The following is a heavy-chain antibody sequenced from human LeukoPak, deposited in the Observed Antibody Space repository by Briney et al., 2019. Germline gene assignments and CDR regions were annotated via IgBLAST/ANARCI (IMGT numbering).Heavy chain of an antibody. V-gene: IGHV3-15*01. J-gene: IGHJ4*02. D-gene: IGHD6-13*01. CDR2: IRSKSDGGTT. CDR1: GFTFSTSW. CDR3: VTDLGSSWNEGDY. Sequence: GGSLRLSCAASGFTFSTSWMHWVRQAPGKGLEWVGRIRSKSDGGTTDYAAPVKGRFTISRDDSADMVYLQMNYLEAEDTAIYYCVTDLGSSWNEGDYWGQGTLVTVSS.